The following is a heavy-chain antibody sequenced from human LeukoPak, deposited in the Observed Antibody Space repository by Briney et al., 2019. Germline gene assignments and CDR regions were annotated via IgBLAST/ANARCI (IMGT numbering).Heavy chain of an antibody. D-gene: IGHD4-17*01. CDR2: IYYSGTT. J-gene: IGHJ6*02. Sequence: PSETLSLTCTVSGGSISYYYWGWIRQSPGKGLEWLGYIYYSGTTNYNPSLKSRVTISVDTSKNQFSLQLRSVTAADTAVYYCAREDPQTTVPEGMDVWGQGTTVTVSS. CDR1: GGSISYYY. CDR3: AREDPQTTVPEGMDV. V-gene: IGHV4-59*01.